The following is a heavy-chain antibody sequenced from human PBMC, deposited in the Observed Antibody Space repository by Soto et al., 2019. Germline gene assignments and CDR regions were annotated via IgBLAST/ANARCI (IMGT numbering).Heavy chain of an antibody. CDR1: GYTFTSYG. Sequence: QVQLVQSGAEVKKPGASVKVSCKASGYTFTSYGISWVRQAPGQGLEWMGWISAYNGNTNYAQKLQGRVTMTTDTSTSTAYIEVRSLRSKDPAAYYCASLPLPPGYIAYCGQGTLVTVSS. V-gene: IGHV1-18*01. CDR3: ASLPLPPGYIAY. CDR2: ISAYNGNT. J-gene: IGHJ4*02.